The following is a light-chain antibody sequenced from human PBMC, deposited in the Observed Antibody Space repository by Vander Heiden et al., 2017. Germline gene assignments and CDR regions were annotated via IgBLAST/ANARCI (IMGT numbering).Light chain of an antibody. CDR2: DGS. J-gene: IGLJ3*02. V-gene: IGLV2-11*01. CDR3: CADAGSDTLV. Sequence: QSALPQPRSVSGSPAPSVTFSCTGTSRDVGLLNYVACYQHRPDKAPRLIIYDGSERPSGVPDRFSASKSGNTATLTISGRQGEDEADYYCCADAGSDTLVFGGGTKLTVL. CDR1: SRDVGLLNY.